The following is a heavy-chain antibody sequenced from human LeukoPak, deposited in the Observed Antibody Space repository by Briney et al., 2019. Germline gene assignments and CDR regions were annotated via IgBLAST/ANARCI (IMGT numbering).Heavy chain of an antibody. V-gene: IGHV3-30-3*01. D-gene: IGHD5-12*01. CDR2: ISYDGSNK. Sequence: PGRSLRLSCAASGFTFSSYAMHWVRQAPGKGLEWVAVISYDGSNKYYADSEKGRFTISRDNSKNTPYLQMNSLRAEDTAVYYCARDLRSGYDNGMDVWGQGTTVTVSS. J-gene: IGHJ6*02. CDR3: ARDLRSGYDNGMDV. CDR1: GFTFSSYA.